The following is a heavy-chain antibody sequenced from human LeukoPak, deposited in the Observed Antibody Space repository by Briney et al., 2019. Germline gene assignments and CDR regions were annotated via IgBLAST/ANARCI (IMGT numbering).Heavy chain of an antibody. CDR2: ISGSGDST. CDR3: AKGYGWEASYYYYYMDV. Sequence: GGSLRLSCVASEFSVGSNYMTWVRQAPGKGLEWVSAISGSGDSTYYADSVKGRFTISRDNSKNTLYLQMNSLRAEDTAVYYCAKGYGWEASYYYYYMDVWGKGTTVTISS. D-gene: IGHD1-26*01. J-gene: IGHJ6*03. CDR1: EFSVGSNY. V-gene: IGHV3-23*01.